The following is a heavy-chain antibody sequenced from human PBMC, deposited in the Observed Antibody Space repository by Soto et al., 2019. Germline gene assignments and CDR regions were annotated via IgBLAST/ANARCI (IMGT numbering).Heavy chain of an antibody. CDR3: ARGAQGWYFDY. Sequence: PEETLSLTCTVSGGSISSYYWSWIRQPPGKGLEWIGYIYYSGSTNYNPSLKSRVTISADTSKNQFSLKLSSVTAADTAVYYCARGAQGWYFDYWGQGTLVTVSS. CDR2: IYYSGST. V-gene: IGHV4-59*01. CDR1: GGSISSYY. J-gene: IGHJ4*02.